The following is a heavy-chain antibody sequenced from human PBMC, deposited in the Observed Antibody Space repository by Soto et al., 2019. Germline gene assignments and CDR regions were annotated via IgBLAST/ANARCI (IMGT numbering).Heavy chain of an antibody. CDR1: GFTFSSYG. D-gene: IGHD3-3*01. Sequence: QVQLVESGGGVVQPGRSLRLSCAASGFTFSSYGMHWVRQAPGKGLEWVAVISYDGINKYYADSVKGRFTISRDNSKNTLYLQMNSLRAEDTAVYYCAKNEGDFWSGYYTNYYYYMDVWGKGTTVTVSS. V-gene: IGHV3-30*18. CDR2: ISYDGINK. CDR3: AKNEGDFWSGYYTNYYYYMDV. J-gene: IGHJ6*03.